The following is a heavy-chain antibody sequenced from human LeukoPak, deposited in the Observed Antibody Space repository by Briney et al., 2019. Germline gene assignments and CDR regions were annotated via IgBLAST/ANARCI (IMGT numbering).Heavy chain of an antibody. J-gene: IGHJ6*02. CDR1: GGSISSYY. D-gene: IGHD4-17*01. V-gene: IGHV4-59*01. Sequence: SETLSLTCTVSGGSISSYYWSWIRQPPGKGLEWIGYIYCSGSTNYNPSLKSRVTISVDTSKNQFSLKLSSVTAADTAVYYCARAAGDAAGSYGNYYYYYGMDVWGQGTTVTVSS. CDR2: IYCSGST. CDR3: ARAAGDAAGSYGNYYYYYGMDV.